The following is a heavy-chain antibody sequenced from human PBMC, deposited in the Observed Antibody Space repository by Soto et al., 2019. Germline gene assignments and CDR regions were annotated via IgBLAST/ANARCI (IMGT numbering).Heavy chain of an antibody. CDR3: AKDNWAT. J-gene: IGHJ4*02. CDR1: GFTFSSYG. CDR2: ISYDGSNK. Sequence: GGSLRLSCAASGFTFSSYGMHWVRQAPGKGLEWVAVISYDGSNKYYADSVKGRFTISRDNSKNTLYLQMNSLRAEDTAVYYCAKDNWATWGQGTLVTVSS. V-gene: IGHV3-30*18. D-gene: IGHD5-12*01.